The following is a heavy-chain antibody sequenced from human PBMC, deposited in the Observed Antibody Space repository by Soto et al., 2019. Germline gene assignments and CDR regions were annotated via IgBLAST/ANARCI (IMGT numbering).Heavy chain of an antibody. V-gene: IGHV3-21*01. CDR1: GFTSSSYS. CDR3: ARDYYDFWSGYARNNWFDP. CDR2: ISSSSSYI. D-gene: IGHD3-3*01. J-gene: IGHJ5*02. Sequence: EVQLVESGGGLVKPGGSLRLSCAASGFTSSSYSMNWVRQAPGKGLEWVSSISSSSSYIYYADSVKGRFTISRDNAKNSLYLQMNSLRAEDTAVYYCARDYYDFWSGYARNNWFDPWGQGTLVTVSS.